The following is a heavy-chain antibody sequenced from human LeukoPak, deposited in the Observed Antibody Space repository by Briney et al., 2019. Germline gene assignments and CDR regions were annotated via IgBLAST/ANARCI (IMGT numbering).Heavy chain of an antibody. CDR2: ISGSGGRT. V-gene: IGHV3-23*01. D-gene: IGHD3-9*01. Sequence: GGSLRLSCAASGFTFSSYAMSWVRQAPGKGLEWVSAISGSGGRTYYADSVKGRFTISRDNSKNTLYLQMNSLRAEDTAVYYCAKGAVLRYFDWLSNWFDPWGQGTLVTVSS. J-gene: IGHJ5*02. CDR3: AKGAVLRYFDWLSNWFDP. CDR1: GFTFSSYA.